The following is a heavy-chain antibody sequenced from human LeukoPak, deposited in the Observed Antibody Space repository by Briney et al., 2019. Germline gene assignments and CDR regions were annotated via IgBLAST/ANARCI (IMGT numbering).Heavy chain of an antibody. Sequence: GGSLRLSCAAPGFTFSSYSMNWVRQAPGKGLEWVSSISSSSSYIYYADSVKGRFTISRDNAKNSLYLQMNSLRAEDTAVYYCARDYRPYYDILTGYYFPAGFDYWGQGTLVTVSS. CDR1: GFTFSSYS. V-gene: IGHV3-21*01. CDR2: ISSSSSYI. J-gene: IGHJ4*02. CDR3: ARDYRPYYDILTGYYFPAGFDY. D-gene: IGHD3-9*01.